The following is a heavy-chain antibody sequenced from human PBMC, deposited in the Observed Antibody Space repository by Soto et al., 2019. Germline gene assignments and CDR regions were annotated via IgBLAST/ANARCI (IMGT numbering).Heavy chain of an antibody. J-gene: IGHJ5*02. CDR1: GYSFTSYW. CDR2: IDPSDSYT. V-gene: IGHV5-10-1*01. CDR3: ARQAHYDSSGYYYDWFDP. Sequence: GESLKISCKGSGYSFTSYWISWVRQMPGKGLEWMGRIDPSDSYTNYSPSFQGHVTISADKSISTAYLQWSSLKASDTAMYYCARQAHYDSSGYYYDWFDPWGQGTQVTASS. D-gene: IGHD3-22*01.